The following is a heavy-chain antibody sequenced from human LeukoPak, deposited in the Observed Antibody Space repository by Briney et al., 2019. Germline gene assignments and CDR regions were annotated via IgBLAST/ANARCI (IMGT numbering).Heavy chain of an antibody. J-gene: IGHJ4*02. CDR2: IYDNEKT. Sequence: PSETLSLTCSVSGGXISRPDQYWSWIRQPPGKGLEWIGFIYDNEKTHYSPSFESRVTISGDTSNNHFSLTLNFVTAADTAIYYCAASQSDYYNSGTYHKIHYWGRGALVTVSS. D-gene: IGHD3-10*01. V-gene: IGHV4-30-4*01. CDR1: GGXISRPDQY. CDR3: AASQSDYYNSGTYHKIHY.